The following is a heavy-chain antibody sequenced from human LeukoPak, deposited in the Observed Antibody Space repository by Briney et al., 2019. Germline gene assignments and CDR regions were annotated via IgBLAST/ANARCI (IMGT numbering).Heavy chain of an antibody. CDR1: GFTFSSYV. CDR3: AKDRPDIVVFDAFDI. Sequence: GGSLRLSCAASGFTFSSYVMSWVRQAPGKGLEWVSGISGSGDSTYYADSVKGRFTISRDNSKNTLYLQMNSLRAEDTAVYYCAKDRPDIVVFDAFDIWGQGTMVTVSS. J-gene: IGHJ3*02. V-gene: IGHV3-23*01. CDR2: ISGSGDST. D-gene: IGHD2-15*01.